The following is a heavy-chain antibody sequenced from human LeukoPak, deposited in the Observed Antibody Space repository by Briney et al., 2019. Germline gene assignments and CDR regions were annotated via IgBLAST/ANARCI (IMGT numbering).Heavy chain of an antibody. CDR1: GGSFSGYY. D-gene: IGHD6-19*01. V-gene: IGHV4-34*01. CDR3: ARRTGYSSGWYVN. J-gene: IGHJ4*02. Sequence: SETLSLTCAVYGGSFSGYYWSWIRQPPGKGLEWIGEINHSGSTNYNPSLKSRVTISVDTSKNQFSLKLSSVTAADTAVYYCARRTGYSSGWYVNWGQGTLATVSS. CDR2: INHSGST.